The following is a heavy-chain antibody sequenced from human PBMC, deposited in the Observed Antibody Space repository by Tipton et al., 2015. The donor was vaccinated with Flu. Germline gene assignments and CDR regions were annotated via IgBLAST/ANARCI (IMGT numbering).Heavy chain of an antibody. Sequence: GLVKPSQTLSLTCVISGDSVSSNVATWNWIRQSPSRGLEWLGKTYQRSMWHHIYAVSLKGRITITPDTSKNQFSLQLNSVTPDDTAGYYCARGSGSGPKDWFGPWGQGTQVTVSA. J-gene: IGHJ5*02. CDR2: TYQRSMWHH. V-gene: IGHV6-1*01. CDR1: GDSVSSNVAT. D-gene: IGHD3-10*01. CDR3: ARGSGSGPKDWFGP.